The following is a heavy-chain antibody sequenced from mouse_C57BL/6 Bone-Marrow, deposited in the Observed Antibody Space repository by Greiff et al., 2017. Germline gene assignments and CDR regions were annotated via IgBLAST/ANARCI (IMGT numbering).Heavy chain of an antibody. Sequence: EVQLQESEGGLVQPGSSMKLSCTASGFTFSDYYMAWVRQVPEKGLEWVANINYDGSSTYYLDSLKSRFIISRDNAKNILYLQMSSLKSEDTATYYCARDRSYGSSYGGWAMDYWGQGTSVTVSS. J-gene: IGHJ4*01. CDR1: GFTFSDYY. V-gene: IGHV5-16*01. CDR2: INYDGSST. D-gene: IGHD1-1*01. CDR3: ARDRSYGSSYGGWAMDY.